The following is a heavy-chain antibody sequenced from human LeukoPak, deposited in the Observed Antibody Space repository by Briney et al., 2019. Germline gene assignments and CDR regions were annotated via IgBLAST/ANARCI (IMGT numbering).Heavy chain of an antibody. V-gene: IGHV4-34*01. CDR2: INHSGST. CDR1: GGSFSGYY. J-gene: IGHJ5*02. Sequence: NSSETLSLTCAVYGGSFSGYYWSWIRQPPRKGLEWIGEINHSGSTNYNPSLKSRVTISVDTSKNQFSLKLSSVTAADTAVYYCASPYPYTNWFDPWGQGTLVTVSS. D-gene: IGHD2-15*01. CDR3: ASPYPYTNWFDP.